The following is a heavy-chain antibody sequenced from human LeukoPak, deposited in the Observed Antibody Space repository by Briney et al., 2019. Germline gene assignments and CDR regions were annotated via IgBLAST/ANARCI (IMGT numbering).Heavy chain of an antibody. V-gene: IGHV3-48*01. Sequence: GGSLRLSCAASGFTFSSYSMNWVRQAPGKGPEWVSYISGSSSTIYYADSVKGRFTISRDNAKNSLYLQMNSLRAEDTAVYYCATPFDYWGQGTLVTVSS. J-gene: IGHJ4*02. CDR2: ISGSSSTI. CDR1: GFTFSSYS. CDR3: ATPFDY.